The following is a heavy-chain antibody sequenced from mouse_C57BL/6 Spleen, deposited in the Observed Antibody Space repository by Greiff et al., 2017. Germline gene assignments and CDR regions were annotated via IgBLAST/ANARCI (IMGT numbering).Heavy chain of an antibody. V-gene: IGHV1-4*01. CDR1: GYTFTSYT. Sequence: VQLQQSGAELARPGASVKMSCKASGYTFTSYTMHWVKQRPGQGLEWIGYITPSSGYTKYNPKFKDKATLTADKSSSTAYMQLSSLTSADAAGYYRARSVIDYDYDEGLYYYGYWGQGTTLTVSS. J-gene: IGHJ2*01. D-gene: IGHD2-4*01. CDR3: ARSVIDYDYDEGLYYYGY. CDR2: ITPSSGYT.